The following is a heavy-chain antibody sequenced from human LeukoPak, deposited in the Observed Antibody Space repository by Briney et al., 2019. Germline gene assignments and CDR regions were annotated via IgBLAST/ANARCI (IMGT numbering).Heavy chain of an antibody. CDR3: ARDYCSSTSCLFDY. CDR1: GYTFTGYH. Sequence: ASVKVSCKASGYTFTGYHMYWVRQAPGQGLEWMGRINPNTGGTDYAQKFQGRVTMTRDTSISTAYMDLSRLRSDDTAVYYCARDYCSSTSCLFDYWGQGTLVTVSS. CDR2: INPNTGGT. V-gene: IGHV1-2*06. J-gene: IGHJ4*02. D-gene: IGHD2-2*01.